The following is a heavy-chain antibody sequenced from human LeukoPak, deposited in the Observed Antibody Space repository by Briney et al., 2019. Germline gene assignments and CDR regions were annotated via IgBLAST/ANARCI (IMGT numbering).Heavy chain of an antibody. CDR3: ARAEETTWGIDP. CDR2: ISSSSSYI. J-gene: IGHJ5*02. Sequence: GGSLRLSCAASGFTFSSYSMNWVRQAPGKGLEWVSSISSSSSYIYYADSVKGRFTVSRDNAKSSLYLQMNNLRAEDTAVYYCARAEETTWGIDPWGQGTLVTVSS. V-gene: IGHV3-21*01. D-gene: IGHD3-16*01. CDR1: GFTFSSYS.